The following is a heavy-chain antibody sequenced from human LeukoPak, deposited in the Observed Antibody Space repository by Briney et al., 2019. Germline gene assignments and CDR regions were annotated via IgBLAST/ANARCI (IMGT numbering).Heavy chain of an antibody. J-gene: IGHJ4*02. CDR2: IFYSGST. Sequence: PSETLSLTCTVSGGSISSSSYYWGWIRQPPGKGLEWIGSIFYSGSTYYNPSLKSRVTISVDTSKNQFSLKLSSVTAADTAVYYCASQVIAVTFYFDYWGQGTLVTASS. CDR1: GGSISSSSYY. CDR3: ASQVIAVTFYFDY. V-gene: IGHV4-39*01. D-gene: IGHD6-19*01.